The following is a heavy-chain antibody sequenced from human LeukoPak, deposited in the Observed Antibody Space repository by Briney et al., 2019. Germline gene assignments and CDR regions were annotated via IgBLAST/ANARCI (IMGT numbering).Heavy chain of an antibody. CDR1: GFTFSSYE. Sequence: QPGGSLRLSCAASGFTFSSYEMNWVRQAPGKGLEWVSYISSSGSTIYYADSVKGRFTISRDNAKNSLCLQMNSLRAEDTAVYYCARGYYYDSSGRYPPGYWGQGTLVTVSS. CDR3: ARGYYYDSSGRYPPGY. D-gene: IGHD3-22*01. CDR2: ISSSGSTI. J-gene: IGHJ4*02. V-gene: IGHV3-48*03.